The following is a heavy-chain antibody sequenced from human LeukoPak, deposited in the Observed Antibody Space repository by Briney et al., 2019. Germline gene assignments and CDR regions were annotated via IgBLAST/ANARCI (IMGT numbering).Heavy chain of an antibody. CDR2: ISYDGSNK. CDR3: AREGFADLSFDYFDY. J-gene: IGHJ4*02. Sequence: GGSLRLSCAASGFTFSSYAMHWVRQAPGKGLEWVAVISYDGSNKYYADSVKGRFTISRDNSKNTLYLQMNSLRAEDTAVYYCAREGFADLSFDYFDYWGQGTLVTVSS. V-gene: IGHV3-30-3*01. D-gene: IGHD3-3*01. CDR1: GFTFSSYA.